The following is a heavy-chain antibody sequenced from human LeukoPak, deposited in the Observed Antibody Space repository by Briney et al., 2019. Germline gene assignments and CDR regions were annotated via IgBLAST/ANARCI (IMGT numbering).Heavy chain of an antibody. V-gene: IGHV1-18*01. D-gene: IGHD4-11*01. CDR1: GYTFTSCG. CDR3: AIVGGTTQTTTAWFDP. Sequence: GASVKVSFKCSGYTFTSCGISWVRQAPGQGLEWMGWISAYNSNTNYAQKLQGRVTMTTDTSTSTAYMELRSLRSDDTAVYYCAIVGGTTQTTTAWFDPCGQGTLVTVSS. J-gene: IGHJ5*02. CDR2: ISAYNSNT.